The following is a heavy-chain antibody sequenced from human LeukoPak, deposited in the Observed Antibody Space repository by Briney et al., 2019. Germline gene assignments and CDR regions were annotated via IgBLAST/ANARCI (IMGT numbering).Heavy chain of an antibody. D-gene: IGHD3-16*01. CDR3: ARGGWFDP. CDR2: VSYDGSNT. CDR1: GFTFSSYA. J-gene: IGHJ5*02. V-gene: IGHV3-30*04. Sequence: QPGMSLRLSCAASGFTFSSYAMHWVRQSPGKGLEWVALVSYDGSNTYYADSVRGRFTISRDNPNNTLYLQMNSLRTEDTAVYYCARGGWFDPWGQGTLVTVSS.